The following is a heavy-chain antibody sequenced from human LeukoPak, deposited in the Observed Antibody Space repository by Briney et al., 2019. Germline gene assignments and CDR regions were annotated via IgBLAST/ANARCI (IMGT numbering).Heavy chain of an antibody. CDR2: IIPIFGTA. V-gene: IGHV1-69*06. J-gene: IGHJ4*02. D-gene: IGHD1-26*01. CDR1: GGTFSSYA. Sequence: SVKVPCKASGGTFSSYAISWMRQAPGQGLEWMGGIIPIFGTANYAQKFQGRVTITADKSTSTAYMELSSLRSEDTAVYYCARDRQAGATFDFDYWGQGTLVTVSS. CDR3: ARDRQAGATFDFDY.